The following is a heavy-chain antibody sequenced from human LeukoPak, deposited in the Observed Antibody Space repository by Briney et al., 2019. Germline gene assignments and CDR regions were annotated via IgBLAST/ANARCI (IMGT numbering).Heavy chain of an antibody. CDR3: AREESLGTTTAWDY. V-gene: IGHV1-69*05. CDR1: GGTFSSYA. CDR2: IIPIFGTA. Sequence: SVKVSCKASGGTFSSYAISWVRQAPGQGLEWMGGIIPIFGTANYAQKFQGRVTITTDESTSTAYMELSSLRSEDTAVYYGAREESLGTTTAWDYWGQGTLVTVSS. D-gene: IGHD4-17*01. J-gene: IGHJ4*02.